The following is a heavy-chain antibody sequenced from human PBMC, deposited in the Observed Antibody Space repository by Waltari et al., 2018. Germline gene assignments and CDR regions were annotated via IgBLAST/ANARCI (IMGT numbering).Heavy chain of an antibody. CDR1: GGSFSVYY. J-gene: IGHJ6*03. D-gene: IGHD7-27*01. CDR2: INHSGST. Sequence: QVQLQQWGAGLLKPSETLSLTFAVYGGSFSVYYSSCVRQPPGKGLEWIGEINHSGSTNYNPSLKSRVTISVDTSKNQVSLKLSSVTAADTAVYYCARVNWGGYYYYYYMDVWGKGTTVTISS. CDR3: ARVNWGGYYYYYYMDV. V-gene: IGHV4-34*01.